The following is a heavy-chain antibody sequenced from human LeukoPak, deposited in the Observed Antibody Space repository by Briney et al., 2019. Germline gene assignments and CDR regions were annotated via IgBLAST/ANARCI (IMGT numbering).Heavy chain of an antibody. CDR1: GGTFSSYA. J-gene: IGHJ2*01. CDR2: IIPIVGTT. D-gene: IGHD3-3*01. V-gene: IGHV1-69*05. CDR3: AKDSDGIGAIKKWYFDL. Sequence: GASVKVSCKASGGTFSSYAISWVRQAPGQGLEWMGRIIPIVGTTNYAQKFQGRVTITTDESQRTVYMELRSMRSEDTAVYYCAKDSDGIGAIKKWYFDLWGRGTLVTVSS.